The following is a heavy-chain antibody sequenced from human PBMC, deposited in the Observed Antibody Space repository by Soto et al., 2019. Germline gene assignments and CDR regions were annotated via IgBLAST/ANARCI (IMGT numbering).Heavy chain of an antibody. CDR1: GFTFSNSW. CDR3: AGGHDAVVQAGRRENHYYYRMDV. V-gene: IGHV3-7*03. CDR2: IQEYGNGK. J-gene: IGHJ6*02. D-gene: IGHD2-2*01. Sequence: LRLSCAASGFTFSNSWMNWVRQAPGKGLEGVANIQEYGNGKNYVDSLKGRFTILRNNAQTTLLLQMNSMKSEDTAGYYCAGGHDAVVQAGRRENHYYYRMDVWGQGTTVTVSS.